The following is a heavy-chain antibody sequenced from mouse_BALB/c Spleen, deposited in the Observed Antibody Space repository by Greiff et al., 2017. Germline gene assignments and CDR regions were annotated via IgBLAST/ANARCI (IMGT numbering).Heavy chain of an antibody. CDR1: GYSITSDYA. V-gene: IGHV3-2*02. D-gene: IGHD2-3*01. J-gene: IGHJ2*01. CDR2: ISYSGST. Sequence: DVKLQESGPGLVKPSQSLSLTCTVTGYSITSDYAWNWIRQFPGNKLEWMGYISYSGSTSYNPSLKSRISITRDTSKNQFFLQLNSVTTEDTATYYCARSSDGYYDYYFDYWGQGTTLTVSS. CDR3: ARSSDGYYDYYFDY.